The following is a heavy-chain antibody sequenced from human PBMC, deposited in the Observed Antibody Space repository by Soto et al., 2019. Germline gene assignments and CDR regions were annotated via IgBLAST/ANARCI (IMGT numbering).Heavy chain of an antibody. D-gene: IGHD2-2*01. V-gene: IGHV4-39*07. CDR3: ARAYYGSSTSCYAGNYYYGMDV. CDR1: GGSIGSSSYD. Sequence: SETLSLTCPVSGGSIGSSSYDWGWVRQPPGKGLEWIGSIYYSGSTHSNPSLTSRVTISVDTSKNQFSLKLSSVTAADTAVYYCARAYYGSSTSCYAGNYYYGMDVWGQGTTVT. CDR2: IYYSGST. J-gene: IGHJ6*02.